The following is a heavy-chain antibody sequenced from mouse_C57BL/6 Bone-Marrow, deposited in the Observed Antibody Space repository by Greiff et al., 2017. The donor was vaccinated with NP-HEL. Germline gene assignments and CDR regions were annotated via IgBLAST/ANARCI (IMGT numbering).Heavy chain of an antibody. CDR3: TTWTYGNYCYFDY. D-gene: IGHD2-1*01. J-gene: IGHJ2*01. CDR2: IDPENGDT. Sequence: EVQLQQSGAELVRPGASVKLSCTASGFNIKDDYMHWVKQRPEQGLEWIGWIDPENGDTEYASKFQGKATITADTSSNTAYLQLSSLTSEDTAVYYCTTWTYGNYCYFDYWGQGTTLTVSS. V-gene: IGHV14-4*01. CDR1: GFNIKDDY.